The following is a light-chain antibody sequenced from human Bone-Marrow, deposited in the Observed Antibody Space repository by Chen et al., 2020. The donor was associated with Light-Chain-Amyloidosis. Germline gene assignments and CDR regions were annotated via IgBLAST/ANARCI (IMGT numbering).Light chain of an antibody. CDR3: QSADSSGTYEVI. Sequence: SYDLTQPPSVSVAPGQTARITCSGDDLPTKYAYWYQQEPGQAPVLVIHRDTERPSGISERFSGSSSGTTATLTISGVQAEDEADYHCQSADSSGTYEVIFGGGTKLTVL. CDR2: RDT. J-gene: IGLJ2*01. CDR1: DLPTKY. V-gene: IGLV3-25*03.